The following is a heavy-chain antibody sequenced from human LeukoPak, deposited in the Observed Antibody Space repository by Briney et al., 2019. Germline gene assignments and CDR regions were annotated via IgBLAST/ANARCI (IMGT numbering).Heavy chain of an antibody. Sequence: GASVKVSCKASGGTFSSYAISWVRQAPGQGLEWMGGIIPIFGTANYAQKFQGRVTITTDESTGTAYMELSSLRSEDTAVYYCASRDYYDSSGYYSLGYWGQGTLVTVSS. D-gene: IGHD3-22*01. CDR3: ASRDYYDSSGYYSLGY. CDR1: GGTFSSYA. J-gene: IGHJ4*02. V-gene: IGHV1-69*05. CDR2: IIPIFGTA.